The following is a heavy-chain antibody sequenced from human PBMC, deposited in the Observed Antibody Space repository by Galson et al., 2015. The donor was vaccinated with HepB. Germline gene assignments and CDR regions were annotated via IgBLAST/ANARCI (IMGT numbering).Heavy chain of an antibody. CDR3: ARDKGEKLGIAYYYMDV. CDR1: GFTFSSYA. CDR2: ISYDESNK. D-gene: IGHD7-27*01. Sequence: SLRLSCAASGFTFSSYAMHWVRQAPGKGLEWVAVISYDESNKYYADSVKGRFTISRDNSRNTLYVQMNSLRAEDTAVYYCARDKGEKLGIAYYYMDVWGKGTTVTVSS. J-gene: IGHJ6*03. V-gene: IGHV3-30-3*01.